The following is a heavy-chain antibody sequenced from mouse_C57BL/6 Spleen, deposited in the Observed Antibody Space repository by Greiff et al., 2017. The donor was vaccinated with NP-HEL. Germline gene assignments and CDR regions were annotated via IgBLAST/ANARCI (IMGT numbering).Heavy chain of an antibody. J-gene: IGHJ4*01. CDR1: GYSITSGYD. CDR2: ISYSGST. V-gene: IGHV3-1*01. D-gene: IGHD1-1*01. Sequence: EVQLQESGPGMVKPSQSLSLTCTVTGYSITSGYDWHWIRHFPGNKLEWMGYISYSGSTNYNPSLKSRISITHDTSKNHFFLKLNSVTTEDTATYYCARAGSSYYYAMDYWGQGTSVTVSS. CDR3: ARAGSSYYYAMDY.